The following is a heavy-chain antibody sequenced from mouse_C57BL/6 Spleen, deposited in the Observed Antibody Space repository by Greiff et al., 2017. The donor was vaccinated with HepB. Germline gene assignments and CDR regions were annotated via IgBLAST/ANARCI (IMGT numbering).Heavy chain of an antibody. CDR2: ISGGGGNT. CDR1: GFTFSSYT. CDR3: ARHFYDGYPFAY. V-gene: IGHV5-9*01. D-gene: IGHD2-3*01. J-gene: IGHJ3*01. Sequence: EVKLVESGGGLVKPGGSLKLSCAASGFTFSSYTMSWVRQTPEKRLEWVATISGGGGNTYYPDSVKGRFTISRDNAKNTLYLQMSSLRSEDTALYYCARHFYDGYPFAYWGQGTLVTVSA.